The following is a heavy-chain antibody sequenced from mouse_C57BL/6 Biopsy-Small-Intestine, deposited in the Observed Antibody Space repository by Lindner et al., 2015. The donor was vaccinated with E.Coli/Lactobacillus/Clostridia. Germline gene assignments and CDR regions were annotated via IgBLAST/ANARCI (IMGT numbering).Heavy chain of an antibody. V-gene: IGHV1-39*01. Sequence: VQLQESGAELVKPGASLKISCKASGYSFNGYNMNWVKQSHGKSLEWIGIINPYYGSTVYNQKFKDRATLTVDKSSSTAYMQLNSLTSEDSAVYYCARSGGNPWFAYWGQGTLVTVSA. CDR2: INPYYGST. CDR1: GYSFNGYN. D-gene: IGHD2-1*01. CDR3: ARSGGNPWFAY. J-gene: IGHJ3*01.